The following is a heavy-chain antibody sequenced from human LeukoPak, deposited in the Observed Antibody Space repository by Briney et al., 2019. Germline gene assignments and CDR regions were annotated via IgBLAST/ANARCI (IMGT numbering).Heavy chain of an antibody. D-gene: IGHD3-10*01. CDR2: TREDGSEK. J-gene: IGHJ4*02. Sequence: SGGSLRPSCTASGFTFSTYWMSWVRQAPGKGLEWVANTREDGSEKYYVDSVKGRFTISRDNAKNSLYLQMNSLRAEDTAVYYCARELAGHYYGSGSSFDYWGQGTLVTVSS. CDR3: ARELAGHYYGSGSSFDY. CDR1: GFTFSTYW. V-gene: IGHV3-7*01.